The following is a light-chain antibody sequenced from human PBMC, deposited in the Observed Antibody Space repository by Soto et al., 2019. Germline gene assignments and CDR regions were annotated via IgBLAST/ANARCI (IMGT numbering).Light chain of an antibody. CDR3: QQRSNWIT. Sequence: EIVLTQSPATLSLSPGERATLSCRASQSVSSYLAWYQQKPGQAPRLLIYDASSRVTGFPARFSGSGSGTEFTLTISSLQSEDFAVYYCQQRSNWITFGQGTRLEI. J-gene: IGKJ5*01. V-gene: IGKV3-11*01. CDR1: QSVSSY. CDR2: DAS.